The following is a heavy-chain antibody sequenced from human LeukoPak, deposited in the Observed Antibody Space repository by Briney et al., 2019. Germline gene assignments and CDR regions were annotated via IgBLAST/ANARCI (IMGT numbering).Heavy chain of an antibody. D-gene: IGHD5-24*01. Sequence: SETLSLTCSVSGYSISSGNYWGWIRLPPGKGLQWIGSIYHSGSTYYNPSLKSRVTISVDTSKNQFSLKLSSVTAADTAVYYCARSRGWLQSHPLGYWGQGTLVTVSS. V-gene: IGHV4-38-2*01. CDR1: GYSISSGNY. CDR3: ARSRGWLQSHPLGY. CDR2: IYHSGST. J-gene: IGHJ4*02.